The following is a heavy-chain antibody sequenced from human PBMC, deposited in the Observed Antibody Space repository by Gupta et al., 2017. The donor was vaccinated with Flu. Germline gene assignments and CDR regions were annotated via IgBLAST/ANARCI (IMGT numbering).Heavy chain of an antibody. CDR1: GFTFSSSG. CDR3: ARDSAAKVVVAAEGPLDY. D-gene: IGHD2-15*01. Sequence: QVQLVESGGGVVQPGSSLTLSCAASGFTFSSSGMQCVRQAPGKGLEWVAVIWYDGSNKYYADSVKGRFTISRDNSKNTLYLQMNSLRAEDTAVYYCARDSAAKVVVAAEGPLDYWGQGTLVTVSS. V-gene: IGHV3-33*01. CDR2: IWYDGSNK. J-gene: IGHJ4*02.